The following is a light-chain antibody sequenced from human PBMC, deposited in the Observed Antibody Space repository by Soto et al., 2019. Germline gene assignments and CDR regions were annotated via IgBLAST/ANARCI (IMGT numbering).Light chain of an antibody. CDR1: QSVRSSY. CDR2: DAS. V-gene: IGKV3D-20*01. Sequence: ELVLTQSPAILSLSPGERATLSCGASQSVRSSYLAWYQQKPGLAPRLLIYDASSRATGIPDRFSGSGSGTDFTLTISRLEPEDFAVYYCQQYGSSPRTFGQGTRVEIK. CDR3: QQYGSSPRT. J-gene: IGKJ1*01.